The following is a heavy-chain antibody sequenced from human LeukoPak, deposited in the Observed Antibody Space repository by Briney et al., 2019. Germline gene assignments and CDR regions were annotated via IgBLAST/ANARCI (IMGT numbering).Heavy chain of an antibody. CDR1: GYTFTGYY. D-gene: IGHD3-22*01. Sequence: ASVKVSCKASGYTFTGYYMHRVRQAPGQGLEWMGRINPNSGGTNYAQKFQGRVTMTRDTSISTAYMELSRLRSDDTAVHYCARESHSSGFIFDYWGQGTLVTVSS. V-gene: IGHV1-2*06. CDR3: ARESHSSGFIFDY. J-gene: IGHJ4*02. CDR2: INPNSGGT.